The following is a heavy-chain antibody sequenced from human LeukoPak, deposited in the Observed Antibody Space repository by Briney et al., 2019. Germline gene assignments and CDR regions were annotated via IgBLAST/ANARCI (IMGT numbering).Heavy chain of an antibody. CDR2: ISGSGGST. CDR1: GFTFSSYA. Sequence: GGSLRLSCAASGFTFSSYAMRWVRQARGKGLEGVSAISGSGGSTYYADSVKGRFTISRDNSKDTLYLQMSSLRVEDTAAYYCARYLGGRNAFDIWGQGTMVTVSS. D-gene: IGHD3-16*01. J-gene: IGHJ3*02. CDR3: ARYLGGRNAFDI. V-gene: IGHV3-23*01.